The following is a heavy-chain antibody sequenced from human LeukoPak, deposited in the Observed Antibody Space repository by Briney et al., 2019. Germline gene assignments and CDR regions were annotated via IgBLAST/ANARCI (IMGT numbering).Heavy chain of an antibody. CDR1: GGSISSYY. CDR3: ARHLRGDYLFDY. J-gene: IGHJ4*02. D-gene: IGHD4-17*01. V-gene: IGHV4-59*08. Sequence: SETLPLTCTVSGGSISSYYWSWIRQPPGKGLEWIGYIYYSGSTNYNPSLKSRVTISVDTSKNQFSLKLSSVTAADTAVYYCARHLRGDYLFDYWGQGTLVTVSS. CDR2: IYYSGST.